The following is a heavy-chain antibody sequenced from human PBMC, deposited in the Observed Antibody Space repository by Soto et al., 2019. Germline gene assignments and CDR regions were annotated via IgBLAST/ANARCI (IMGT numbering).Heavy chain of an antibody. CDR3: ARLSIGYYYDSSEGAFDI. J-gene: IGHJ3*02. CDR2: ISGTGSPT. D-gene: IGHD3-22*01. V-gene: IGHV3-23*01. Sequence: GGSLRLSCAASGFTFSSYSMTWVRQAPGRGLEWVSAISGTGSPTYYADSVKGRFTISRDNSKNTLYLQMNSLRAEDTAVYYCARLSIGYYYDSSEGAFDIWGQGTMVTVSS. CDR1: GFTFSSYS.